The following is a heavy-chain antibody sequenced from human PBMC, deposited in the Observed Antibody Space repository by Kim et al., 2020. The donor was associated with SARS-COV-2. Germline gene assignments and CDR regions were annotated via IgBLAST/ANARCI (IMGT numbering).Heavy chain of an antibody. D-gene: IGHD2-15*01. Sequence: SETLSLTCAVPGVSLSGSYWSWIRPPPGKGLEWIWDSNYLGCTHYNPSPIIRVPISVDTSKNQFSLMLISVSAAYPAVYYCSRFVGNTQMGYNLFDPCG. V-gene: IGHV4-34*01. CDR3: SRFVGNTQMGYNLFDP. CDR1: GVSLSGSY. J-gene: IGHJ5*02. CDR2: SNYLGCT.